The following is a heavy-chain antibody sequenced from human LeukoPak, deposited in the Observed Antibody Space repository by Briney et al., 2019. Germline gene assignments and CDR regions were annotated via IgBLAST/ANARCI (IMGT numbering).Heavy chain of an antibody. J-gene: IGHJ5*02. CDR1: GFTFSSYG. CDR2: ISYDGSNK. D-gene: IGHD6-6*01. Sequence: GGTLRLSCAASGFTFSSYGMHWVRQAPGKGLEWVAVISYDGSNKYYADSVKGRFTISRDNSKNTLYLQMNSLRAEDTAVYYCASSIATGQGWFDPWGQGTLVTVSS. V-gene: IGHV3-30*03. CDR3: ASSIATGQGWFDP.